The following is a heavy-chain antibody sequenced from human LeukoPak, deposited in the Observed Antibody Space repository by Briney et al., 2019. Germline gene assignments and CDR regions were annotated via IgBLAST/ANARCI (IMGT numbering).Heavy chain of an antibody. V-gene: IGHV4-59*08. Sequence: SETLSLTCTVSGGSMSPYHWGWIRQPPGKGLEWTGYIYYSGSTNYNPSLDSRVTISVDTSKNQFSLRLSSVTAADTAIYYCARAVSGRFDYWGQGTLVTVSS. CDR1: GGSMSPYH. D-gene: IGHD6-19*01. CDR3: ARAVSGRFDY. CDR2: IYYSGST. J-gene: IGHJ4*02.